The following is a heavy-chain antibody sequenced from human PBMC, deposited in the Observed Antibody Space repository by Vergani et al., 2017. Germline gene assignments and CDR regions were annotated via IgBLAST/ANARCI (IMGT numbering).Heavy chain of an antibody. CDR2: IIPIFGTA. J-gene: IGHJ5*02. Sequence: QVQLVQSGAEVKKPGSSVKVSCKASGGTFSSYAISWVRQAPGQGLEWMGGIIPIFGTANYAQKFQGRVTITADESTSTAYMELSSLRSEDTAVYYCAITKVQREYGDVYNWFDPWGQGTLVTVSS. CDR3: AITKVQREYGDVYNWFDP. CDR1: GGTFSSYA. D-gene: IGHD4-17*01. V-gene: IGHV1-69*01.